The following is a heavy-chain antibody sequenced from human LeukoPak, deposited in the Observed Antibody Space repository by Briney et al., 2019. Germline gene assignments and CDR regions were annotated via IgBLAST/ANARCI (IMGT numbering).Heavy chain of an antibody. CDR2: INPSGGST. D-gene: IGHD3-10*01. Sequence: ASVKVSCKASGYTFTSYHMHWVRQAPGQGLEWMGIINPSGGSTSYAQKFQGRVTMTRDMSTSTVYMELSSLRSEDTAVYYCARGGYYGSGSRSATYYYYYMDVWGKGTRSPSP. CDR1: GYTFTSYH. J-gene: IGHJ6*03. CDR3: ARGGYYGSGSRSATYYYYYMDV. V-gene: IGHV1-46*01.